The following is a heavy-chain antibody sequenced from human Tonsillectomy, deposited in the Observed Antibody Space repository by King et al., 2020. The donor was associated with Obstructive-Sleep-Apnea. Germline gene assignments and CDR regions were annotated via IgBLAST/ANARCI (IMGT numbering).Heavy chain of an antibody. J-gene: IGHJ4*02. D-gene: IGHD6-19*01. CDR1: GYSISSGYY. CDR3: ARTLPGDSSGWYGYYFDY. CDR2: IYHSGST. Sequence: VQLQESGPGLVKPSETLSLTCTVSGYSISSGYYWGWIRQPPGKGLEWIGSIYHSGSTYYNPSLKSRVTISVDTSKNQFSLKLRSVTAADTAGYYCARTLPGDSSGWYGYYFDYWGQGTLVTVS. V-gene: IGHV4-38-2*02.